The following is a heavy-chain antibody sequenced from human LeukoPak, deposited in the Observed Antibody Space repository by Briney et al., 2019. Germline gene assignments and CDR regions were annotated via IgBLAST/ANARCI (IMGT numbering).Heavy chain of an antibody. CDR2: IYYSGST. D-gene: IGHD2-15*01. CDR3: ARGVVVVAATHDAFDI. CDR1: GGSISSSSYY. V-gene: IGHV4-61*05. Sequence: SETLSLTCTVSGGSISSSSYYWGWIRQPPGKGLEWIGYIYYSGSTNYNPSLKSRVTISVDTSKNQFSLKLSSVTAADTAVYYCARGVVVVAATHDAFDIWGQGTMVTVSS. J-gene: IGHJ3*02.